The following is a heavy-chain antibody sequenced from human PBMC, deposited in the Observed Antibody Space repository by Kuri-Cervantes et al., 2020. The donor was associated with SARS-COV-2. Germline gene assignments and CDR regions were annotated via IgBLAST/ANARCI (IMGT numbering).Heavy chain of an antibody. CDR3: AKDWSDDTIFGVVIPWFDP. Sequence: ETLSLTCAVYGGSFSGYYWSWIRQPPGKGLEWVSAISGSGGSTYYADSVKGRFTISRDNSKNTLYLQMNSLRAEDTAVYYCAKDWSDDTIFGVVIPWFDPWGQGTLVTVSS. J-gene: IGHJ5*02. D-gene: IGHD3-3*01. CDR1: GGSFSGYY. V-gene: IGHV3-23*01. CDR2: ISGSGGST.